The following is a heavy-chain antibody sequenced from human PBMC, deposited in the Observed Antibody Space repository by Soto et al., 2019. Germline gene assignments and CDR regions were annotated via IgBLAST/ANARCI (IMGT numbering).Heavy chain of an antibody. V-gene: IGHV1-18*01. CDR1: GYTFITYG. CDR3: ARGPTDYYDNSANYFLDY. D-gene: IGHD3-22*01. J-gene: IGHJ4*02. CDR2: ISTYNGNT. Sequence: QVQLVQSGAEVKKPGASVKVSCKASGYTFITYGVSWVRQAPGQVLDCLGWISTYNGNTRYADRLQGRVTMTTDTTTNTAYMELRNLRSDDTAVYYCARGPTDYYDNSANYFLDYWGQGTLVTVSS.